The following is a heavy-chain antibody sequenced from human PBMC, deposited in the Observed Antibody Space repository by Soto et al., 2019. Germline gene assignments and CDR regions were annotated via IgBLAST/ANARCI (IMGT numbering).Heavy chain of an antibody. J-gene: IGHJ6*02. CDR3: ARGILSGAGGYNYYYYGMDV. Sequence: GGSLRLSCAASGFTFSSYDMHWVRQTTGKGLEWVSVIGTAGDPYYVGSVKGRFTISRENAKNSLYLQMNSLRAGDTAVYYCARGILSGAGGYNYYYYGMDVWGQGSPVTVSS. CDR2: IGTAGDP. CDR1: GFTFSSYD. D-gene: IGHD3-10*01. V-gene: IGHV3-13*05.